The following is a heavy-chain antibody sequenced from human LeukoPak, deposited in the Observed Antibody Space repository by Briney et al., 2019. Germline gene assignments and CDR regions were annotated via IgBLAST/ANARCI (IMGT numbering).Heavy chain of an antibody. CDR3: ARYSSSPPYYFDY. Sequence: SETLSLTCAVYGGSFSGYYWSWIRQPPGKGLEWIGEINHSGSTNYNPSLKSRVTISVDTSKNQFSLKLSSVTAADTAVYYCARYSSSPPYYFDYWGQGTLVTVSS. CDR1: GGSFSGYY. D-gene: IGHD6-13*01. V-gene: IGHV4-34*01. J-gene: IGHJ4*02. CDR2: INHSGST.